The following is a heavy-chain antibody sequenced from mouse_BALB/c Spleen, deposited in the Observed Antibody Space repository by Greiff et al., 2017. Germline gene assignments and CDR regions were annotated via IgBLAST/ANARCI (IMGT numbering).Heavy chain of an antibody. V-gene: IGHV1-7*01. CDR1: GYTFTNYW. Sequence: VKLMESGAELAKPGASVKMSCKASGYTFTNYWMHWVKQRPGQGLEWIGYINPSTGYTEYNQKFKEKATLTADKSSSTAYMQLSSLTSEDSAVYYCAAGSFYLTWGQGTLVTVSA. CDR2: INPSTGYT. D-gene: IGHD5-5*01. CDR3: AAGSFYLT. J-gene: IGHJ3*01.